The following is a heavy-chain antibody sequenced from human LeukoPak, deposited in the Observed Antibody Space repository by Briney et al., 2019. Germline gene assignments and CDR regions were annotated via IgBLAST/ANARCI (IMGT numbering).Heavy chain of an antibody. V-gene: IGHV3-48*01. D-gene: IGHD5-18*01. J-gene: IGHJ4*02. CDR3: ARGSAGSYSYGLFDY. CDR1: GFTFSSYS. CDR2: ISSSSSTI. Sequence: GGSLRLSCAASGFTFSSYSMNWVRQAPGKGLEWVSYISSSSSTIYYADSVKGRFTISRDNAKNSLYLQMNSLRAEDTAVYYCARGSAGSYSYGLFDYWGQGTLVTVSS.